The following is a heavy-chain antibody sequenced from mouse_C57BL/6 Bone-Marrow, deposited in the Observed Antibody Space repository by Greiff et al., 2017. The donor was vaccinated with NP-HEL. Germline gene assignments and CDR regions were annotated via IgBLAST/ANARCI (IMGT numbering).Heavy chain of an antibody. Sequence: QVQLQQSGAELMKPGASVKLSCKATGYTFTGYWIEWVKQRPGHGLEWIGEILPGSGSTNYTEKFKGKATFTADTSSNTAYMQLSSLTTEDSAIYYCAYSSGYWFADWGQGTLVTVSA. J-gene: IGHJ3*01. CDR3: AYSSGYWFAD. D-gene: IGHD3-2*02. CDR2: ILPGSGST. CDR1: GYTFTGYW. V-gene: IGHV1-9*01.